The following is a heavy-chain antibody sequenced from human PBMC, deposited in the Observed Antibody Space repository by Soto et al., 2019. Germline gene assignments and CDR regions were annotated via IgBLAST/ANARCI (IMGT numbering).Heavy chain of an antibody. CDR3: AGYYILTGYPQCYSCGMDV. CDR1: GFTFSSYW. V-gene: IGHV3-7*01. D-gene: IGHD3-9*01. Sequence: GGSLRLSCAASGFTFSSYWMSWVRQAPGKGLEWVAHIKQDGSEKYYVDSVKGRFTISRDNAKNSLFLQMNSLGAEDSAVYYCAGYYILTGYPQCYSCGMDVWVQGTTVTVSS. CDR2: IKQDGSEK. J-gene: IGHJ6*02.